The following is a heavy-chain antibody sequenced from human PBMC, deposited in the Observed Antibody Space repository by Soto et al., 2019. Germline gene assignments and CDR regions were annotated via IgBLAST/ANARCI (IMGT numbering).Heavy chain of an antibody. J-gene: IGHJ4*02. CDR3: ARDVETVSSGYYHPADY. V-gene: IGHV1-18*04. CDR1: GYTFTSYG. CDR2: ISAYNGNT. D-gene: IGHD3-22*01. Sequence: RASVKVSCKASGYTFTSYGISWVRQAPGQGLEWMGWISAYNGNTNYAQKLQGRVTMATDTSTGTAYMELRSLRSDDTAVYYCARDVETVSSGYYHPADYWGQGTLVTVSA.